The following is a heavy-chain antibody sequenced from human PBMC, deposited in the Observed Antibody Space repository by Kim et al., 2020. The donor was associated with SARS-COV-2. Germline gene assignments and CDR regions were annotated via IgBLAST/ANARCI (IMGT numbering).Heavy chain of an antibody. CDR2: ISTNDSHT. CDR1: GYTFTTYG. CDR3: ARGWGDCDY. D-gene: IGHD3-16*01. J-gene: IGHJ4*02. Sequence: ASVKVSCKASGYTFTTYGISWVRQAPGQGLEWMGWISTNDSHTDYAQEFQGRVTVSTDTSTSTAYMELRSLRSDDTAVYYCARGWGDCDYWGQGTLVTV. V-gene: IGHV1-18*01.